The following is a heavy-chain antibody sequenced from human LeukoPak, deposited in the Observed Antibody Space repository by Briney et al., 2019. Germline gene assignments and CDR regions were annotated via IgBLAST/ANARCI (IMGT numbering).Heavy chain of an antibody. CDR2: IYYYGGT. CDR3: ARNRTTTGVIERVDVFDV. J-gene: IGHJ3*01. V-gene: IGHV4-39*01. D-gene: IGHD2-8*02. CDR1: GDSISSRSYY. Sequence: SETLFLTCTVSGDSISSRSYYLGWLRQPPGKGLEWIGSIYYYGGTYNNPSLKSRITISVDTSKSQISLKLSSLTAADTAVYYCARNRTTTGVIERVDVFDVWGQGTIVTVSS.